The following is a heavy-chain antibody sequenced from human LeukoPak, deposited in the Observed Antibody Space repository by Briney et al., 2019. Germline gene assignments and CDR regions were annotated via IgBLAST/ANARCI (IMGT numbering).Heavy chain of an antibody. CDR3: ASGLSLRYFDWLQIDY. Sequence: ASVKVSCKASGYTFTSYDINWVRQATGQGLEWMGWMNPNSGNTGYAQKFQGRVTMTRNTSISTAYMELSSLRSEDTAVYYCASGLSLRYFDWLQIDYWGQGTLVTVSA. CDR2: MNPNSGNT. CDR1: GYTFTSYD. D-gene: IGHD3-9*01. J-gene: IGHJ4*02. V-gene: IGHV1-8*01.